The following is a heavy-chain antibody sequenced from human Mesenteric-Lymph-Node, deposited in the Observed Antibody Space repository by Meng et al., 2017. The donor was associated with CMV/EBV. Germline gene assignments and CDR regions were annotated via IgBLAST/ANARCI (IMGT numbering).Heavy chain of an antibody. J-gene: IGHJ4*02. V-gene: IGHV3-30*04. CDR3: AKDASDGYEGSYFDY. CDR2: ISYDGSNK. CDR1: GFTFSSYA. Sequence: GESLKISCAASGFTFSSYAMHWVRQAPGKGLEWVAVISYDGSNKYYADSVKGRFTISRDNSKNTLYLQMNSLRAEDTAVYYCAKDASDGYEGSYFDYWGQGTLVTVSS. D-gene: IGHD3-3*01.